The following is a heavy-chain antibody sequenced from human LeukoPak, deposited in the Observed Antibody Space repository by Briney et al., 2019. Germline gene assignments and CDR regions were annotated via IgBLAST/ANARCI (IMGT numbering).Heavy chain of an antibody. CDR1: GFTFSSYS. Sequence: PGGSLRLSCAASGFTFSSYSMNWVRQAPGKGLEWVSSISSSSSYIYYADSVKGRFTISRDNAKNSLYLQMNSLRSEDTAVYYCAADHRYGDSSGYYSYWGQGTLVTVSS. J-gene: IGHJ4*02. D-gene: IGHD3-22*01. CDR3: AADHRYGDSSGYYSY. CDR2: ISSSSSYI. V-gene: IGHV3-21*04.